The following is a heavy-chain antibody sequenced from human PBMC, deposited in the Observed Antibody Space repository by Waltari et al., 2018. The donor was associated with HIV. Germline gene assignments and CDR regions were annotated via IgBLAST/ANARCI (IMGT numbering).Heavy chain of an antibody. CDR2: INWNGGST. Sequence: EVQLVESGGGVVRPGGSLRLSCAASGFTFDDYGMSWVRPAPGKGVEWVSGINWNGGSTGYADSVKGRFTISRDNAKNSLYLQMNSLRAEDTALYYCARAGCSSTSCYWNYYYGMDVWGQGTTVTVSS. V-gene: IGHV3-20*04. CDR3: ARAGCSSTSCYWNYYYGMDV. CDR1: GFTFDDYG. D-gene: IGHD2-2*01. J-gene: IGHJ6*02.